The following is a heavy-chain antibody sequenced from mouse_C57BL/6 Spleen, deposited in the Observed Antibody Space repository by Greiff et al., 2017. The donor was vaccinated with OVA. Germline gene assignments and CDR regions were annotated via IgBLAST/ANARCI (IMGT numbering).Heavy chain of an antibody. J-gene: IGHJ3*01. D-gene: IGHD4-1*01. V-gene: IGHV1-76*01. CDR1: GYTFTDYY. Sequence: VKLMESGAELVRPGASVKLSCKASGYTFTDYYINWVKQRPGQGLEWIARIYPGSGNTYYNEKFKGKATLTAEKSSSTAYMQLSSLTSEDSAVYFCARWDFAYWGQGTLVTVSA. CDR2: IYPGSGNT. CDR3: ARWDFAY.